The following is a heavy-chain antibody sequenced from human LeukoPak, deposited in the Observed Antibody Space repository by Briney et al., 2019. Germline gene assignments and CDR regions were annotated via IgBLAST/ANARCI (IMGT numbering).Heavy chain of an antibody. CDR2: VYYIGST. V-gene: IGHV4-39*07. CDR3: AREITMIVVVSPQDAFDI. J-gene: IGHJ3*02. Sequence: SETLSLTCTVSGDSISRSSDYWGWIRQPPGKGPEWIGSVYYIGSTFYNPSLKSRLTISIDTSKNQFSLKLRSVTAADTAVYYCAREITMIVVVSPQDAFDIWGQGTMVTVSS. CDR1: GDSISRSSDY. D-gene: IGHD3-22*01.